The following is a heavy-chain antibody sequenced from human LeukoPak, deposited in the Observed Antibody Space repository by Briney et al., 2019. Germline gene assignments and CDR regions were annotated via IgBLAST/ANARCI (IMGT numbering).Heavy chain of an antibody. CDR3: ARMSGSYYVRIDY. CDR2: INPNSGGT. CDR1: GYTFTGYY. D-gene: IGHD1-26*01. V-gene: IGHV1-2*06. J-gene: IGHJ4*02. Sequence: ASVMVSCKASGYTFTGYYMHWVRQAPGQGLEWMGRINPNSGGTNYAQKFQGRVTMTRDTSISTAYMELSSLTSEDTAVYYCARMSGSYYVRIDYWGQGTLVTVSS.